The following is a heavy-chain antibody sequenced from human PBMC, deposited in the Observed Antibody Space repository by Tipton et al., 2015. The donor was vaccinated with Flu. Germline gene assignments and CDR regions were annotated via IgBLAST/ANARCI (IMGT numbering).Heavy chain of an antibody. CDR2: INQDGSEK. CDR3: SISLNS. J-gene: IGHJ4*02. CDR1: RFTFSTYW. Sequence: GSLRLSCAASRFTFSTYWMDWARQAPGKGLEWVANINQDGSEKYYVDSVKGRFTISRDNAKNSLYLQLNSLRAEDTAVYYCSISLNSWGQGTLVTVSS. V-gene: IGHV3-7*01.